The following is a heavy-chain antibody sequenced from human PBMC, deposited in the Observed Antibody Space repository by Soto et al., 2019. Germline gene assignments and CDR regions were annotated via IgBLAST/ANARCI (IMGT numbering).Heavy chain of an antibody. CDR1: GGAFNNYI. Sequence: QVQLVQSGAEVKKPGSSVKVSCKASGGAFNNYIFDWVRQAPGQGLEWMGGIIPMFGTPKYAQTFQDRITISADVSTGTAYIELTSLRFDDTAIYYCARGRDQPPVGLYFDSWGEGTRVTVSS. V-gene: IGHV1-69*01. CDR3: ARGRDQPPVGLYFDS. J-gene: IGHJ4*02. CDR2: IIPMFGTP. D-gene: IGHD1-26*01.